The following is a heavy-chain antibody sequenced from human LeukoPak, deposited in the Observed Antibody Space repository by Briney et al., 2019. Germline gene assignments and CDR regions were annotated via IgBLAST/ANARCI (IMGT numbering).Heavy chain of an antibody. D-gene: IGHD2-2*01. J-gene: IGHJ4*02. CDR2: INHSGST. CDR3: ARGRYCSSTSCYRYYFDY. V-gene: IGHV4-34*01. CDR1: GGSFSGYY. Sequence: ETLSLTCXVYGGSFSGYYWSWIRQPPGKGLEWIGEINHSGSTNYNPSLKSRVTISVDTSKNQFSLKLSSVTAADTAVYYCARGRYCSSTSCYRYYFDYWGQGTLVTVSS.